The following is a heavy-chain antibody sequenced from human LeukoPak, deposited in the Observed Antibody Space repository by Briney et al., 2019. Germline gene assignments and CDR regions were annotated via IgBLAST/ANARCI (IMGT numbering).Heavy chain of an antibody. Sequence: GASVKVSCKASGYTFTSYYMHWVRQAPGQGLEWMGIINPSGGSTSYAQKFQGRVTMTRDTSTSTVYMELSSLRSEDTAVYYCAREADTTGTTLSWFDPWGQRTLVTVSS. CDR1: GYTFTSYY. CDR3: AREADTTGTTLSWFDP. J-gene: IGHJ5*02. CDR2: INPSGGST. D-gene: IGHD1-1*01. V-gene: IGHV1-46*01.